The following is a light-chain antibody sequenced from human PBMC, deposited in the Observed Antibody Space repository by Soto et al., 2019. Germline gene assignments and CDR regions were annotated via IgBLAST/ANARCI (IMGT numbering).Light chain of an antibody. CDR2: GAS. Sequence: ETVMTQSPSTLSVSPGLRPTLSCRASQSVSSKLAWYQQKLGQPPRLIXYGASTRATGIPARFSGSGSGTEFTLSISSLQSEDSAVYYCQQYNNWPPITFGQGTRLEIK. J-gene: IGKJ5*01. V-gene: IGKV3D-15*01. CDR3: QQYNNWPPIT. CDR1: QSVSSK.